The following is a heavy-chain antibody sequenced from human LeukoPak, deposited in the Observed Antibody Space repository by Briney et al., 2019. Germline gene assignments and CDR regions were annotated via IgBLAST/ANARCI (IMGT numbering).Heavy chain of an antibody. V-gene: IGHV1-45*02. CDR1: EYTFTYRY. Sequence: GSSVKVSCKASEYTFTYRYLHWVRQAPGQALEWMGWITPFNGNTNYAQKFQDRVTITRDRSMSTAYMELSSLRSEDTAMYYCARGAAVAGTSAFDIWGQGTMVTVSS. D-gene: IGHD6-19*01. CDR3: ARGAAVAGTSAFDI. J-gene: IGHJ3*02. CDR2: ITPFNGNT.